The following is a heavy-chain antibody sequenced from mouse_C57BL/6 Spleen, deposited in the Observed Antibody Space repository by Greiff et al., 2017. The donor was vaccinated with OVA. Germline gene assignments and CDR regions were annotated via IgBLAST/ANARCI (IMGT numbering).Heavy chain of an antibody. CDR2: IYPRSGNT. Sequence: QVQLQQSGAELARPGASVKLSCKASGYTFTSYGISWVKQRTGQGLEWIGEIYPRSGNTYYNEKFKGKATLTADKSSSTAYMELRSLTSEDSAVYFCARRESLTFYFDYWGQGTTLTVSS. D-gene: IGHD4-1*01. V-gene: IGHV1-81*01. J-gene: IGHJ2*01. CDR1: GYTFTSYG. CDR3: ARRESLTFYFDY.